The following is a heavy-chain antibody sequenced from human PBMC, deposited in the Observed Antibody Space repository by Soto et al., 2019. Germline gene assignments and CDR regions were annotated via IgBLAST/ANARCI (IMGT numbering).Heavy chain of an antibody. D-gene: IGHD5-12*01. CDR2: IYYSGST. V-gene: IGHV4-39*01. CDR3: ACPVGYVTQNFYY. Sequence: QLQLQESGPGLVKPSETLSLTCTVSGGSISSSSYYWGWIRQPPGKGLEWIGSIYYSGSTYYNPSLKSRVTITRDTSKGQSPLKLSSVTAADTAVYYCACPVGYVTQNFYYWGQGTLFTVSS. J-gene: IGHJ4*02. CDR1: GGSISSSSYY.